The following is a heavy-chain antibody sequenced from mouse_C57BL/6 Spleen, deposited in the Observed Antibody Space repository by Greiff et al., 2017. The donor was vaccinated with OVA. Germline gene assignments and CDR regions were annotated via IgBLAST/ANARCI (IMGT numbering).Heavy chain of an antibody. J-gene: IGHJ3*01. CDR3: ARKSYYNYDGFAY. Sequence: QVQLQQPGAELVRPGSSVKLSCKASGYTFTSYWMDWVKQRPGQGLEWIGNIYPSDSETHYNQKFKDKATLTVDKSSSTAYMQLSSLTSEDSAVYYCARKSYYNYDGFAYWGQGTLVTVSA. CDR2: IYPSDSET. CDR1: GYTFTSYW. V-gene: IGHV1-61*01. D-gene: IGHD2-4*01.